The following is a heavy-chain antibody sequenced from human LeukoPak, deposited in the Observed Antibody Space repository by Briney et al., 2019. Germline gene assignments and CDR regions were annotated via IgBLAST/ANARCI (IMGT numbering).Heavy chain of an antibody. V-gene: IGHV4-38-2*02. CDR2: INRSGST. CDR1: DYSISSGYY. Sequence: SETLSLTCTVSDYSISSGYYWGWIRQPPGKGLEWIGEINRSGSTNYNPSLKSRVTISVDTSKNRFSLKLSSVTAADTAVYYCASSPGAATVYFDYWGQGTLVTVSS. J-gene: IGHJ4*02. D-gene: IGHD6-25*01. CDR3: ASSPGAATVYFDY.